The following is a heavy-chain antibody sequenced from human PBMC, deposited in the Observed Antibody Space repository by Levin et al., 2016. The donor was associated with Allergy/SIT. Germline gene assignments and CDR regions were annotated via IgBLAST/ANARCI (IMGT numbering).Heavy chain of an antibody. J-gene: IGHJ4*02. CDR1: GGSISSYY. V-gene: IGHV4-59*01. CDR2: IYYSGST. CDR3: ASAYYDSSGYYPIDY. Sequence: SETLSLTCTVSGGSISSYYWSWIRQPPGKGLEWIGYIYYSGSTNYNPSLKSRVTISVDTSKNQFSLKLSSVTAADTAVYYCASAYYDSSGYYPIDYWGQGTLVTVSS. D-gene: IGHD3-22*01.